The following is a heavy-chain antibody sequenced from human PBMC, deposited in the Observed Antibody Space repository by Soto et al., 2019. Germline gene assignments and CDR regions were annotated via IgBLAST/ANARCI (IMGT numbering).Heavy chain of an antibody. CDR3: TADDAIHLWSPVEH. J-gene: IGHJ4*02. CDR1: VFIFNDAW. D-gene: IGHD5-18*01. V-gene: IGHV3-15*01. CDR2: IRANNAGGTT. Sequence: VGSLRLSCVASVFIFNDAWMSCVRHSPGKWLEWVGRIRANNAGGTTDYIDPVKGRFTVSRDDSRRTVYLQMNSLKPDDTAVYYCTADDAIHLWSPVEHWGQGTLHTVSS.